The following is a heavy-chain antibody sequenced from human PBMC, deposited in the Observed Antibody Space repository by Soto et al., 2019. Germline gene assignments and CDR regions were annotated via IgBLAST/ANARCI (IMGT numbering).Heavy chain of an antibody. D-gene: IGHD3-22*01. Sequence: QVQLQESGPGLVKPSGTLSLTCAVSGGSISSSYWWSLVRQPPGKGLVWIGEIYHSGSTNYNPSLKRRVTISVDNSKHQFSLKLSSVTAADTAVYYCARRRITMIVVVFDAFDIWGQGTMVTVSS. J-gene: IGHJ3*02. CDR1: GGSISSSYW. CDR2: IYHSGST. CDR3: ARRRITMIVVVFDAFDI. V-gene: IGHV4-4*02.